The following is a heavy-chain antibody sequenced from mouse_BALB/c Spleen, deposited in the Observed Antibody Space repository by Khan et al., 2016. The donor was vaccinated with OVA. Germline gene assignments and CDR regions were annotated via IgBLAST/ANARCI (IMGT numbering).Heavy chain of an antibody. V-gene: IGHV2-4-1*01. D-gene: IGHD2-14*01. CDR2: IWSGGNT. CDR1: GFSLTTYG. Sequence: QVQLKQSGPGLVQPSQSLSITCTVSGFSLTTYGIHWVRQSPGKGLEWLGLIWSGGNTDYNAAFISRLSISKDNSKSQVFFKMNSLQADDTDIYYCARNSYMYDFTYWGQGTLVTVSA. CDR3: ARNSYMYDFTY. J-gene: IGHJ3*01.